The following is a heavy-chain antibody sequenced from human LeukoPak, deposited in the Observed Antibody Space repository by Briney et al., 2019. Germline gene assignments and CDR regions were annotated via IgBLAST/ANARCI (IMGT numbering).Heavy chain of an antibody. CDR1: GGSISSDY. D-gene: IGHD1-26*01. CDR3: ARVRPIVGATLFDY. CDR2: IYSSGST. J-gene: IGHJ4*02. Sequence: SETLSLTCTVSGGSISSDYWSWIRQPAGKGLEWIGRIYSSGSTNYNPSLKSRVTMSVDTSKNQFSLKLSSVTAADTAVYYCARVRPIVGATLFDYWGQGTLVTVSS. V-gene: IGHV4-4*07.